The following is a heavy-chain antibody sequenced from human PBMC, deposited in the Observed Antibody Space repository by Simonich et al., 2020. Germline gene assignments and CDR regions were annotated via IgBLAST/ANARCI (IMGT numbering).Heavy chain of an antibody. CDR1: GYTFTGYY. CDR3: ARNGLVGILKAFDI. D-gene: IGHD2-21*01. J-gene: IGHJ3*02. Sequence: QVQLVQSGAEVKKPGASVKVSCKASGYTFTGYYMPWVRQAPGKGLEWRGWVNPNRGGTNYAQKFQGRVPMTRDTSISTAYMELSRLRSDDTAVYYCARNGLVGILKAFDIWGQGTMVTVSS. V-gene: IGHV1-2*02. CDR2: VNPNRGGT.